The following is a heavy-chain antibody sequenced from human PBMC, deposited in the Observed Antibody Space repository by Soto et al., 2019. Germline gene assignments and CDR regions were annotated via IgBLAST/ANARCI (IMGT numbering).Heavy chain of an antibody. CDR1: GGTFSNYT. J-gene: IGHJ6*02. D-gene: IGHD2-2*01. Sequence: QVQLVQSGAEVKKPGSSVKVFCKASGGTFSNYTISWVRQAPGQGLEWMGGIIPVFGTTDYEQKFQGRVTITEAASPRTAYMKLSSLRSANTAVYYCARSSPYIVVRNPTRNQDYYGMDVWGQGTTVTVSS. CDR3: ARSSPYIVVRNPTRNQDYYGMDV. CDR2: IIPVFGTT. V-gene: IGHV1-69*01.